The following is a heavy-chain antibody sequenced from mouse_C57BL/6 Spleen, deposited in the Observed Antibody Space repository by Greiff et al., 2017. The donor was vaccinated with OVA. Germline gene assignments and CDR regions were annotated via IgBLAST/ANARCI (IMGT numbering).Heavy chain of an antibody. CDR2: ISSGSSTI. J-gene: IGHJ2*01. D-gene: IGHD1-1*01. CDR3: ARSYYPDY. V-gene: IGHV5-17*01. Sequence: VQLQQSGGGLVKPGGSLKLSCAASGFTFSDYGMHWVRQAPEKGLEWVAYISSGSSTIYYADTVKGRFTISRDNAKNTLFLQMTSLRSEDTAMYYCARSYYPDYWGQGTTLTVSS. CDR1: GFTFSDYG.